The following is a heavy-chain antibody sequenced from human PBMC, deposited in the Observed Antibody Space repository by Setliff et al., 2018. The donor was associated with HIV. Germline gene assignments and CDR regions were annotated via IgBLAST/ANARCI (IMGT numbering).Heavy chain of an antibody. V-gene: IGHV3-33*01. Sequence: GGSLRLSCAASGFTFTTYGMHWVRQAPGKGLEWVAIIWYDGSNKHYADSVKGRFTISRDNAKNSLYLQMNSLRAEDTAVYYCARDPYCSGGSCYNEKDVWGKGTTVTVSS. CDR3: ARDPYCSGGSCYNEKDV. CDR1: GFTFTTYG. CDR2: IWYDGSNK. J-gene: IGHJ6*04. D-gene: IGHD2-15*01.